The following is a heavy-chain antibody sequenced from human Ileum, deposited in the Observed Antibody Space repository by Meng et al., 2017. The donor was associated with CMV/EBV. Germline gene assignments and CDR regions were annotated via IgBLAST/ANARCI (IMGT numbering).Heavy chain of an antibody. CDR2: VSAYDGDT. V-gene: IGHV1-18*04. J-gene: IGHJ1*01. CDR3: ARVTNPEYFEH. CDR1: GYTYTNYV. Sequence: QSGAEVKKPGASLKVSCKVSGYTYTNYVISWVRQAPGQGLEWIGWVSAYDGDTNYAQKVKGRVTMTTDTSTTTAYMELRSLRSDDTAIYYCARVTNPEYFEHWGQGTLVTVSS.